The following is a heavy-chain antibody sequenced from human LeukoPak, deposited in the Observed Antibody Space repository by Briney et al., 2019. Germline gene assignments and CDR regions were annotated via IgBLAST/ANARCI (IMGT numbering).Heavy chain of an antibody. Sequence: QPGGSLKLSCAASGFTFSSYSMTWVRQAPGKGLEWVSYISSSSSTIYYADSVKGRFTISRDNAKNSLYLQMNSLRAEDTAVYYCARDSPGIAVAGRFDYWGQGALVTVSS. CDR2: ISSSSSTI. J-gene: IGHJ4*02. CDR1: GFTFSSYS. V-gene: IGHV3-48*01. CDR3: ARDSPGIAVAGRFDY. D-gene: IGHD6-19*01.